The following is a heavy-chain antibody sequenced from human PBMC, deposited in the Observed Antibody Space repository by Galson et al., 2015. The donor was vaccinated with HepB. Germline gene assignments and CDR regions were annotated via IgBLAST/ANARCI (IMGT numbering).Heavy chain of an antibody. Sequence: QSGAEVKKPGESLKISCKGSGYSFTSYWIGWVRQMPGKGLEWMGIIYPGDSDTRYSPSFQGQVTISADKSISTAYLQWSSLKASDTATYYCARRGPFLGKKATSLRDAFDIWGQGTMVTVSS. V-gene: IGHV5-51*01. D-gene: IGHD3-16*01. CDR1: GYSFTSYW. CDR2: IYPGDSDT. CDR3: ARRGPFLGKKATSLRDAFDI. J-gene: IGHJ3*02.